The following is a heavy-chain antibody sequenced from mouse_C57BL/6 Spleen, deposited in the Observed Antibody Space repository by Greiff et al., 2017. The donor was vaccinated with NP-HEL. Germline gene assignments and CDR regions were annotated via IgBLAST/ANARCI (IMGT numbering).Heavy chain of an antibody. J-gene: IGHJ1*03. CDR1: GFTFSSYA. D-gene: IGHD1-1*01. CDR2: ISDGGSYT. V-gene: IGHV5-4*01. CDR3: AREEAYYYGSSYGFDV. Sequence: EVKLVESGGGLVKPGGSLKLSCAASGFTFSSYAMSWVRQTPEKRLEWVATISDGGSYTYYPDNVKGRFTISRDNAKNNLYLQMSHLKSEDTAMYYCAREEAYYYGSSYGFDVWGTGTTVTVSS.